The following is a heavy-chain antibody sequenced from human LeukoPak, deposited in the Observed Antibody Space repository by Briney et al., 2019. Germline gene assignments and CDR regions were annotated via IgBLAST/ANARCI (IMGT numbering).Heavy chain of an antibody. V-gene: IGHV1-2*02. CDR2: INSDSGGT. CDR1: GYTFTGDF. D-gene: IGHD6-6*01. CDR3: ARGNIATRRGENWFDP. J-gene: IGHJ5*02. Sequence: ASVKVSCKASGYTFTGDFIQWVRQAPGQGLEWMGWINSDSGGTNYARKFQGRVTMTRDTSISTAYMELSSLRSDDTAVFYCARGNIATRRGENWFDPWGQGTLVTVSS.